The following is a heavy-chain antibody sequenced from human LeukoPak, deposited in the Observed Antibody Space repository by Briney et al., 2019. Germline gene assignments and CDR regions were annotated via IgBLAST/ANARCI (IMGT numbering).Heavy chain of an antibody. CDR3: AKDGSSATRAYWFDP. CDR2: ISGSGGSP. J-gene: IGHJ5*02. Sequence: GGSLRLSCAASGFTFNNYAMSWVRQAPGKGLEWVSTISGSGGSPYYADSVKGRFTISRDNSKNTLHVQMNSLRAEDTAVYYCAKDGSSATRAYWFDPWGQGTLVAVSS. CDR1: GFTFNNYA. D-gene: IGHD2-15*01. V-gene: IGHV3-23*01.